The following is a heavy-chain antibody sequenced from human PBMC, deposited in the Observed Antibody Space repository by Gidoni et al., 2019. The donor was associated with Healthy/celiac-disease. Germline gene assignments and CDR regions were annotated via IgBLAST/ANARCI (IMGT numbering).Heavy chain of an antibody. Sequence: EVQLVESGGGLVKPGGSPRLSCQASGFTFSSYSINWVRQAPGKGLEWVSSMSSRSSYIYYADALKGRFTISRDNAKNSRYLQMNSLRAEDTAVYYGARDSSLVPAAPFDYWGQGTLVTVSS. D-gene: IGHD2-2*01. CDR1: GFTFSSYS. V-gene: IGHV3-21*01. CDR3: ARDSSLVPAAPFDY. CDR2: MSSRSSYI. J-gene: IGHJ4*02.